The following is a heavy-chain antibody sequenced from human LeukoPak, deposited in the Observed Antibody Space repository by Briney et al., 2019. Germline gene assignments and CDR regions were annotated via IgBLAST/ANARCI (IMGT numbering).Heavy chain of an antibody. CDR3: AKDGALAVVVPAAMDY. CDR1: GSTFSSYG. V-gene: IGHV3-30*02. D-gene: IGHD2-2*01. Sequence: GGSLRLSCAASGSTFSSYGMHWVRQAPGKGLEWVAFIRYDGSNKYYADSVKGRFTISRDNSKNTLYLQMNSLRAEDTAVYYCAKDGALAVVVPAAMDYWGQGTLVTVSS. CDR2: IRYDGSNK. J-gene: IGHJ4*02.